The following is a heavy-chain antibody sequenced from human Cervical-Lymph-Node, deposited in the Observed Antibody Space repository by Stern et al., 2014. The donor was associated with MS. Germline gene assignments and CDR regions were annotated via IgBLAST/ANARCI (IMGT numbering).Heavy chain of an antibody. CDR2: FEPGDGET. V-gene: IGHV1-24*01. CDR1: GYSLTEVS. Sequence: VHLVESGAEVKKPGASVKVSCKVSGYSLTEVSMHWVRQAPGKGLEWMGSFEPGDGETTYAEKFHGRVTMTEDTSTETAYIDLSSLRSADTAVYYCATLGSSSGYKYWGQGTLVIVSS. CDR3: ATLGSSSGYKY. D-gene: IGHD2-2*02. J-gene: IGHJ4*02.